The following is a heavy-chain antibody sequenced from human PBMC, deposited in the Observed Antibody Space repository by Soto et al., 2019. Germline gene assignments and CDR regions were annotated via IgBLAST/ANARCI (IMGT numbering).Heavy chain of an antibody. V-gene: IGHV3-33*01. Sequence: GGSLRLSCAASGFTVSSYGMQWVRQAPGKGLEWVAVIWYDGSNKYYADSVKGRFTISRDNSKNTLYLQMNSLRAEDTAVYYCARDANIAAAGDYYYYGMDVWGQGTTVTVSS. CDR1: GFTVSSYG. D-gene: IGHD6-13*01. CDR3: ARDANIAAAGDYYYYGMDV. CDR2: IWYDGSNK. J-gene: IGHJ6*02.